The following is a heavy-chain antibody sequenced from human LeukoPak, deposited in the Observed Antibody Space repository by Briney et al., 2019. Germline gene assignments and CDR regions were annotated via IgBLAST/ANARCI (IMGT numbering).Heavy chain of an antibody. CDR1: GITFSDYS. J-gene: IGHJ4*02. CDR3: TTGIRGD. Sequence: GGSLRLSCAASGITFSDYSMNWVRQAPGKGLEWVGRIQSKTDGGKTDYAAPVKGRFTISRDDSKNTLYLQMNSLKTEDTAIYYCTTGIRGDWGQGTLVTVSS. CDR2: IQSKTDGGKT. D-gene: IGHD3-3*02. V-gene: IGHV3-15*07.